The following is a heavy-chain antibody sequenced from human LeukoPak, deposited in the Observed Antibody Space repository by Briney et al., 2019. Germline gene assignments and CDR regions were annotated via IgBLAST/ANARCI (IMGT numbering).Heavy chain of an antibody. D-gene: IGHD6-13*01. CDR3: ARGTHSIDY. V-gene: IGHV3-33*01. J-gene: IGHJ4*02. Sequence: GGSLRLSCAASGLSFRSYGMHWVRQAPGKGLEWVAIIYYDGSNKYYTDSVKGRFTISRDNSKNTLYLQMNSLGAEDTAVYCCARGTHSIDYWGQGTLVTVSS. CDR1: GLSFRSYG. CDR2: IYYDGSNK.